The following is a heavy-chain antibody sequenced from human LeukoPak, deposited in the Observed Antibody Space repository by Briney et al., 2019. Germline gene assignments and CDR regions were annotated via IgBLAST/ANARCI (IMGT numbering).Heavy chain of an antibody. CDR3: ASSNWNSANYYYAMDV. V-gene: IGHV3-53*01. D-gene: IGHD1-7*01. Sequence: PGGSLRLSCAASGLSVRSNYLTWVRQAPGKGLEWVSVIHTGGSAYYADSVKGRFIISRDNSKNTLYLQISNLRAEDTAVYYCASSNWNSANYYYAMDVWGQGTTVIVSS. CDR1: GLSVRSNY. J-gene: IGHJ6*02. CDR2: IHTGGSA.